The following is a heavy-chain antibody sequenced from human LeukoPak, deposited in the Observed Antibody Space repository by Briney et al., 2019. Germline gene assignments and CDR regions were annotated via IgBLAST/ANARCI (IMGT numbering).Heavy chain of an antibody. CDR3: AKEGRDVKNARYGMDV. CDR1: GFTFNNYG. J-gene: IGHJ6*02. CDR2: IRNDGSNK. Sequence: GGSLRLSCAASGFTFNNYGMHWVRQAPGKGLEWVSSIRNDGSNKYCADSVKGRFTFSRDNSKNTLYLQMNSLRAEDTAVYYCAKEGRDVKNARYGMDVWGQGTTVTVSS. D-gene: IGHD5-24*01. V-gene: IGHV3-30*02.